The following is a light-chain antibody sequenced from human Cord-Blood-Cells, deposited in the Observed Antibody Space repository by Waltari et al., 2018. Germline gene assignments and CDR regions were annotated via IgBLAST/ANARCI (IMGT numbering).Light chain of an antibody. Sequence: EIVMTQSPATLSVSPGERATLSCRASQSVSSNLAWYQQKPGQAPRLLIYGASTRATGIPDRFSGSGSGTEFTLNISSLQSEDFAVYDCQQYNNWPRTFGQGTKVEIK. V-gene: IGKV3-15*01. CDR1: QSVSSN. CDR3: QQYNNWPRT. CDR2: GAS. J-gene: IGKJ1*01.